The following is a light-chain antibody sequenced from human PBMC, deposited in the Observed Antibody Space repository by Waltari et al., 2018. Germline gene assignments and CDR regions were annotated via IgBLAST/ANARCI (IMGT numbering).Light chain of an antibody. CDR3: ATWDDSLSGYV. J-gene: IGLJ1*01. CDR1: SSNIGRNY. V-gene: IGLV1-47*01. CDR2: KDN. Sequence: QSVLTQPPSASGTPGQRVTISCSGTSSNIGRNYVFWFHQLPGTAPKVLIYKDNQRPSVVPDLFSGSKSGTSASLAICWLRSEDEAYYYCATWDDSLSGYVFGSGTKVAVL.